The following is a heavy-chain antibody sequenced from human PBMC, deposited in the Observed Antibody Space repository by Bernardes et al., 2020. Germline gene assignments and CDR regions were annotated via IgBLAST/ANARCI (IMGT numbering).Heavy chain of an antibody. Sequence: GASLKISRQGSGSSFTRYWIGWVRPIPGKGLEWMGIIYPGDSDTRYSPSFQGQVTISADKSISTAYLQWRSLKGSDTAMYYCARLATVTRCLDVWGKGTTVTVSS. V-gene: IGHV5-51*01. D-gene: IGHD4-17*01. CDR3: ARLATVTRCLDV. J-gene: IGHJ6*04. CDR1: GSSFTRYW. CDR2: IYPGDSDT.